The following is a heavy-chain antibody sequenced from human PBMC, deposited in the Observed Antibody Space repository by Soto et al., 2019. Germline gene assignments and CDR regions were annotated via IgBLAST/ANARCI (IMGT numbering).Heavy chain of an antibody. CDR3: ARDAYYGSGSYYSQNYYYYGMDV. CDR2: INHSGST. D-gene: IGHD3-10*01. V-gene: IGHV4-34*01. Sequence: ETLSLTCAVYGGSFSGYYWSWIRQPPGKGLEWIGYINHSGSTNYNPSLKSRVTISVDTSKNQFSLKLSSVTAADTAVYYCARDAYYGSGSYYSQNYYYYGMDVWGQGTTVTVSS. J-gene: IGHJ6*02. CDR1: GGSFSGYY.